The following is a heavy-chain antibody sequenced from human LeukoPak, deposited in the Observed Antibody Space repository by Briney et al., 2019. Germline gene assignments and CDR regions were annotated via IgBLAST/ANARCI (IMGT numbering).Heavy chain of an antibody. Sequence: PSETLSLTCTVSGGSISSSSYYWGWIRQPPGKGLGWIGSIYSGGITYYNPSLKSRVTISEDTSKNQFSLKMTSMTAADTAIYYCWLEKVVAAYFDSWGQGTLVTVSS. CDR2: IYSGGIT. D-gene: IGHD2-15*01. CDR1: GGSISSSSYY. CDR3: WLEKVVAAYFDS. V-gene: IGHV4-39*07. J-gene: IGHJ4*02.